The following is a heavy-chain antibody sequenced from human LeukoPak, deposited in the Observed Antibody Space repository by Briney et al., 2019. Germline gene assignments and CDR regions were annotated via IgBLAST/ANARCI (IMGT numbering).Heavy chain of an antibody. Sequence: ASVKVSCKASGYTFTSYDINWVRQAPGQGLEWMGWINPNSGGTNYAQKFQGRVTMTRDTSISTAYMELSRLRSDDTAVYYCARGPHFLYYYYGMDVWGQGTTVTVSS. J-gene: IGHJ6*02. CDR1: GYTFTSYD. V-gene: IGHV1-2*02. CDR2: INPNSGGT. CDR3: ARGPHFLYYYYGMDV.